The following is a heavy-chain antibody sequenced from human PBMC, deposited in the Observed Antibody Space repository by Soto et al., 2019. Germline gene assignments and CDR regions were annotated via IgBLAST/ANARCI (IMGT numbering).Heavy chain of an antibody. V-gene: IGHV3-23*01. J-gene: IGHJ4*02. Sequence: PGGSLRLSCAASGFSFSNYAMSWVRQAPGTGLEWVSTIMSGGSTTYYAESVKGRFTISRDNSKDTLYLQMNILRAEDSAVYYCAKHFSDSTGPFDYWGQGTLVTVS. D-gene: IGHD3-22*01. CDR1: GFSFSNYA. CDR3: AKHFSDSTGPFDY. CDR2: IMSGGSTT.